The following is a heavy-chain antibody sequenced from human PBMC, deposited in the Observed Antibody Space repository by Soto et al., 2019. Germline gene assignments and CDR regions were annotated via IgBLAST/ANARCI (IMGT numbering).Heavy chain of an antibody. D-gene: IGHD5-12*01. V-gene: IGHV1-3*01. CDR2: INAGNGNT. J-gene: IGHJ4*02. CDR1: GYTFTNYA. CDR3: ARVSGYYLPDY. Sequence: ASVKVSCKASGYTFTNYAMHWVRQAPGQRLEWMGWINAGNGNTKYSQRFQGRVTITRDTSASTAYMELSSLRSEDTAVYYCARVSGYYLPDYWGQGTLVTVSS.